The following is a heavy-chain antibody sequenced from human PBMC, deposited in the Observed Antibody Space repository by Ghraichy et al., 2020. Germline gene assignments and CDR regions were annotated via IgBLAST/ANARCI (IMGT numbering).Heavy chain of an antibody. CDR3: ARVVDSGYDGDNWFDP. D-gene: IGHD5-12*01. Sequence: SETLSLTCTVSGGSISSYYWSWMRQPPGKGLEWIGYIYDSGSTNYNLSLKTRVTISVDTSKNQLSLKLSSVTAADTAVYYCARVVDSGYDGDNWFDPWGQGTLVTASS. CDR1: GGSISSYY. CDR2: IYDSGST. J-gene: IGHJ5*02. V-gene: IGHV4-59*01.